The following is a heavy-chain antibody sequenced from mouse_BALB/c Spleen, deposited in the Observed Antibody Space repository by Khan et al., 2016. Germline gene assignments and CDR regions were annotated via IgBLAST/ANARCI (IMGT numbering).Heavy chain of an antibody. CDR3: AREGDAMDY. CDR1: GFTFSSYA. D-gene: IGHD3-3*01. V-gene: IGHV5-9-4*01. Sequence: EVELVESGGGLVKPGGSLKLSCAASGFTFSSYAMSWVRQSPEKRLEWVAEISSGGSYTYYPDTVTGRFTISRDNAKNTRYLEMSSLRSEDTAMYYCAREGDAMDYWGQGTSVTVSS. CDR2: ISSGGSYT. J-gene: IGHJ4*01.